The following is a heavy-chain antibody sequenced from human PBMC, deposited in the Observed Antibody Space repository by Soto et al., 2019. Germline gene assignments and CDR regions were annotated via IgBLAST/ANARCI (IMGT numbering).Heavy chain of an antibody. J-gene: IGHJ2*01. D-gene: IGHD3-10*01. Sequence: GGSLRLSCAASGFTFSSYGMHWVRQAPGKGLEWVAVIWYDGSNKYYADSVKGRFTISRDNSKNTLYLQMNSLRAEDTAVYYCARRGVRGSYWYFDLWGRGTLVTVSS. CDR3: ARRGVRGSYWYFDL. CDR1: GFTFSSYG. CDR2: IWYDGSNK. V-gene: IGHV3-33*01.